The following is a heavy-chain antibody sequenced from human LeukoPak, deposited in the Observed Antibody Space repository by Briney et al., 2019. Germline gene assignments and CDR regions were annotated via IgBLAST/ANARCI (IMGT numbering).Heavy chain of an antibody. V-gene: IGHV4-30-2*01. CDR2: IYHSGST. CDR3: ARESDYDYGAGYYMDV. J-gene: IGHJ6*03. Sequence: PSETLSLTCAVSGGSISSADYSWSWIRQPPGKGLEWIGYIYHSGSTYYNPSLKSRVTISVDRSKNQFSLKLSSVTAADTAVYYCARESDYDYGAGYYMDVWGKGTTVTVSS. CDR1: GGSISSADYS. D-gene: IGHD3-16*01.